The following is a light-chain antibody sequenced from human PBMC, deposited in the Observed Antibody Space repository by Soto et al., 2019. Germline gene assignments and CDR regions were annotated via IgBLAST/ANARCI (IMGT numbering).Light chain of an antibody. CDR2: GAS. CDR1: QSISSNY. CDR3: QQYGSSLWT. V-gene: IGKV3-20*01. J-gene: IGKJ1*01. Sequence: EIVLTQSPGTLSLSPGERATLSCRASQSISSNYLAWYQQKPGQAPRLLIYGASSRATGIPDRLSGSGSGTDFTLTISRLEPEDFAVYYCQQYGSSLWTFGQGTKVDIK.